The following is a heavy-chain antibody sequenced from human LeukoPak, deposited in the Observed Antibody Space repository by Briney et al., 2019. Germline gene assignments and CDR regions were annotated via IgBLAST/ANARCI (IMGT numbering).Heavy chain of an antibody. J-gene: IGHJ4*02. Sequence: PGGPLRLSCAASGFTFSSYSMNWVRQAPGKGLEWVSSISSSSSYIYYADSVKGRFTISRDNAKNSLYLQMNSLRAEDTAVYYCAREVVAVAGFDYWGQGTLVTVSS. CDR2: ISSSSSYI. CDR3: AREVVAVAGFDY. CDR1: GFTFSSYS. V-gene: IGHV3-21*01. D-gene: IGHD6-19*01.